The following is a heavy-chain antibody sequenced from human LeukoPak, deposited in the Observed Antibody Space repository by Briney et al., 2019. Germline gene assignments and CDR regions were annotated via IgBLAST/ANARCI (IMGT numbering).Heavy chain of an antibody. J-gene: IGHJ4*02. CDR3: AKGPYGDYRAYYFDY. CDR1: GFTFSSYW. Sequence: GGSLRLSCAASGFTFSSYWMHWVRQAPGKGLVWVSRINSDGSSTSYADSVEGRFTISRDNSKNTLYLQMNSLRAEDTAVYYCAKGPYGDYRAYYFDYWGQGTLVTVSS. V-gene: IGHV3-74*01. CDR2: INSDGSST. D-gene: IGHD4-17*01.